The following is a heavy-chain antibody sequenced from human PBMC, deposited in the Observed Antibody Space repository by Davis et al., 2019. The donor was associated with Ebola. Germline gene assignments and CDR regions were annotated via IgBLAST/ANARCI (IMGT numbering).Heavy chain of an antibody. Sequence: GGSLRLSCVASGFTFSNYGMHWVRQAPGKGLEWVGLIWYDGSNPHYADSVQGRFTISRDNSKNTVFLQMNSLKASDTAMYFCTTREFYYESSGWGDWGQGTLVTVSS. V-gene: IGHV3-33*08. J-gene: IGHJ4*02. CDR2: IWYDGSNP. CDR3: TTREFYYESSGWGD. CDR1: GFTFSNYG. D-gene: IGHD3-22*01.